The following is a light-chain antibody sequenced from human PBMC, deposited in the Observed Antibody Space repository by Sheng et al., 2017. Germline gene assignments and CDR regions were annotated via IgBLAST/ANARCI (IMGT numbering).Light chain of an antibody. CDR2: GAS. J-gene: IGKJ2*01. CDR1: QSVSSD. Sequence: EIVVTQSPATLSLSPGDTATLSCRASQSVSSDLAWYQQKPGQAPRLLIYGASTRATGVSARFSGSGSGTDFTLTISSLQSEDFAVYYCQQYNNWPPGYTFGQGTKLEI. CDR3: QQYNNWPPGYT. V-gene: IGKV3-15*01.